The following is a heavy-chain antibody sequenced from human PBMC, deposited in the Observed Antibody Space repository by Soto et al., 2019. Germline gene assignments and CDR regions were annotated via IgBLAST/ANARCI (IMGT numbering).Heavy chain of an antibody. CDR2: ISGSGGST. D-gene: IGHD3-9*01. V-gene: IGHV3-23*01. CDR3: AKVGHYYDILTDY. CDR1: GFTFSSYA. J-gene: IGHJ4*02. Sequence: EVQLLESGGGLVQPGGSLRLSCAASGFTFSSYAMSWVRQAPGKGLEWVSAISGSGGSTYYADSVKGRFTISRDNSRNPLYLQMNCLRAEETAVYYCAKVGHYYDILTDYWGQGTLDTVSS.